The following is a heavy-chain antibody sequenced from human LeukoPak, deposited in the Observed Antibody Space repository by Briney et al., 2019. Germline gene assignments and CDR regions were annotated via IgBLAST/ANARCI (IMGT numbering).Heavy chain of an antibody. J-gene: IGHJ4*02. CDR3: ARGPYDYGDYARDY. D-gene: IGHD4-17*01. V-gene: IGHV3-66*01. CDR1: GFTVSSNY. Sequence: GGSLRLSCAASGFTVSSNYMSWVRQAPGKGLEWVSVIYSGGSTYYADSVKGRFTISRDNAKNSLYLQMNSLRAEDTAVYYCARGPYDYGDYARDYWGQGTLVTVSS. CDR2: IYSGGST.